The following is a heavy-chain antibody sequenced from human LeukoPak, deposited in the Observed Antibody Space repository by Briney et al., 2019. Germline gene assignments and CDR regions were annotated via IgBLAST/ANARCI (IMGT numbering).Heavy chain of an antibody. Sequence: PGGSLRLSCAASGFTFSSYAMSWVRQAPGKGLQWVSGVSGSGGKIYYADSVKGRFTISRDNSKNTLYLQMNSLRAEDTAVYYCAKDKARGSSRGDYWGQGTLVTVSS. CDR2: VSGSGGKI. D-gene: IGHD6-6*01. CDR3: AKDKARGSSRGDY. J-gene: IGHJ4*02. CDR1: GFTFSSYA. V-gene: IGHV3-23*01.